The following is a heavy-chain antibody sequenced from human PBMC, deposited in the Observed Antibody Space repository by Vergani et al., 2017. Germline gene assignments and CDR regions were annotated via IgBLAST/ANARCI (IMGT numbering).Heavy chain of an antibody. CDR2: ISYDGSNK. CDR1: EFTFSIYA. D-gene: IGHD6-13*01. Sequence: QVQLVESGGGVVQPGRSLRLSCAASEFTFSIYAMHWVRQAPGKGLEWVAVISYDGSNKYYADSVKGRFTISRDNSKNTLYLQMNSRRAEDTAVYYCARDREWYSSNWIGGYWGQGTLVTVSS. CDR3: ARDREWYSSNWIGGY. V-gene: IGHV3-30*01. J-gene: IGHJ4*02.